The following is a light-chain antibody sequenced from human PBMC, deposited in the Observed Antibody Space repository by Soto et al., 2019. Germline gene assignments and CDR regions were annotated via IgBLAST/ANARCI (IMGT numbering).Light chain of an antibody. CDR3: QQRIKSPRT. CDR2: GAF. V-gene: IGKV3-11*01. Sequence: EIVMTQSPVTLSVSPGERATLSCRASHSFISNLSWYQQKPGQAPSLLIYGAFTRATGIPARFSGSGSGTDFHFTISSLKPEDFAVLYCQQRIKSPRTFGKGNKVDI. CDR1: HSFISN. J-gene: IGKJ1*01.